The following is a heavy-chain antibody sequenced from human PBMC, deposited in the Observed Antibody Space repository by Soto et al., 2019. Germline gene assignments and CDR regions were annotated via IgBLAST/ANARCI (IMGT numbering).Heavy chain of an antibody. J-gene: IGHJ6*02. CDR1: GGTFSNHA. D-gene: IGHD2-21*02. CDR2: IIPTFPTA. CDR3: ARDDPTYCGGDCYRYFYYGMDV. V-gene: IGHV1-69*13. Sequence: SVKVSCTASGGTFSNHAISWVRQAPGQGLEWVGGIIPTFPTADYAQRFQGRVTITADDSTTTVYLELSGLRSEDTAMYYCARDDPTYCGGDCYRYFYYGMDVWGQGSTVTVSS.